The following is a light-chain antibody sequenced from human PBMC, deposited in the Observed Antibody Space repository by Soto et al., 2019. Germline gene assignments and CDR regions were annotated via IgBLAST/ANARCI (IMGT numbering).Light chain of an antibody. CDR3: QQRSNWRCT. CDR2: DAS. J-gene: IGKJ1*01. V-gene: IGKV3-11*01. CDR1: QSVSSY. Sequence: EIVLTQSPATLSFSPGERATLSCRASQSVSSYLAWYQQKPGQAPRLLIYDASNRATGIPARFSGSGSGTDFTLTISSLEPEDFAVYYCQQRSNWRCTFGQGTKVEIX.